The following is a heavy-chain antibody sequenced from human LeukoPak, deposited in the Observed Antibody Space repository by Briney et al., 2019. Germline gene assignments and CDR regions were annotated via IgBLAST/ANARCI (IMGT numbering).Heavy chain of an antibody. D-gene: IGHD6-19*01. Sequence: PGGSLRRSCAGSGFTFRSHWRHWVRQAPGEGLVGFSRLDTGGRTTTYADSVRGRFTIARDNAKDTLYLQMNSLRAEDTAVYYCASGLLMAGGTLDHWGRGTLVTVSS. V-gene: IGHV3-74*01. CDR3: ASGLLMAGGTLDH. J-gene: IGHJ4*02. CDR2: LDTGGRTT. CDR1: GFTFRSHW.